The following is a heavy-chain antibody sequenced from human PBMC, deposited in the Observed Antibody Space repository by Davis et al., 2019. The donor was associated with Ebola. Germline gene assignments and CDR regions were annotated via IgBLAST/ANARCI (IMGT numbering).Heavy chain of an antibody. D-gene: IGHD6-6*01. CDR3: ARGYVAARPGYYYGMDV. Sequence: GGSLRLSCAASGFTFSDYYMSWIRQAPGKGLEWVSSISSSSSYIYYADSVKGRFTISRDNAKNSLYLQMNSLRAEDTAVYYCARGYVAARPGYYYGMDVWGQGTTVTVSS. J-gene: IGHJ6*02. CDR2: ISSSSSYI. CDR1: GFTFSDYY. V-gene: IGHV3-11*06.